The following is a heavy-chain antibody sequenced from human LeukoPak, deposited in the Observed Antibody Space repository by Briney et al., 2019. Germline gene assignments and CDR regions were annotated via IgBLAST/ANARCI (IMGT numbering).Heavy chain of an antibody. CDR2: INPSGGST. CDR1: GYTFTSYY. Sequence: GASVKVSCKASGYTFTSYYMHWVRQAPGQGLEWMGIINPSGGSTSYAQKFQGRVTMTRDMSTSTVYMELGSLRSEDTAVYYCARELEYGSGSSRYYYYYMDVWGKGTTVTVSS. D-gene: IGHD3-10*01. CDR3: ARELEYGSGSSRYYYYYMDV. J-gene: IGHJ6*03. V-gene: IGHV1-46*01.